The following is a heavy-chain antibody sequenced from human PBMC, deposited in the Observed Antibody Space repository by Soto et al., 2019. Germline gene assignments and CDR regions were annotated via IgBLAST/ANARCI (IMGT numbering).Heavy chain of an antibody. CDR2: IYPGDSDT. J-gene: IGHJ6*02. V-gene: IGHV5-51*01. CDR3: ARSQVVVVPAATIDYGMDV. D-gene: IGHD2-2*01. CDR1: GYSFTSYW. Sequence: GESLKISCKGSGYSFTSYWIGWVRQMPGKGLEWMGIIYPGDSDTRYSPSFQGQVTISADKSISTAYLQWSSPKASDTAMYYCARSQVVVVPAATIDYGMDVWGQGTTVTAP.